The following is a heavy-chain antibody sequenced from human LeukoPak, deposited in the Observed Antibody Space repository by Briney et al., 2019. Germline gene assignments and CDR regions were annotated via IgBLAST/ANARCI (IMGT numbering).Heavy chain of an antibody. CDR1: GDTFTSYD. J-gene: IGHJ4*02. CDR3: ARSRRGIAAAGTSYYFDY. V-gene: IGHV1-8*03. Sequence: ASVKVSCKASGDTFTSYDINWVLQATGHGLEWMGWMNPNSGNTGYAQKFQGRVTITRNPSKSTAYMELSSLRSEDTAVYYCARSRRGIAAAGTSYYFDYWGQGTLVTVSS. D-gene: IGHD6-13*01. CDR2: MNPNSGNT.